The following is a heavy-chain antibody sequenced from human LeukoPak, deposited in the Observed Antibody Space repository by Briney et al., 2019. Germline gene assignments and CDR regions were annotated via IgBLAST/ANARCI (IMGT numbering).Heavy chain of an antibody. CDR2: ISGYKGNT. D-gene: IGHD4-17*01. J-gene: IGHJ6*03. V-gene: IGHV1-18*04. Sequence: GASVKVSCKASGYTFSSYGFSWVRHAPGQGLEWMGWISGYKGNTNYAQKLQGRITMTTDTSTNTAYMELRSLRSDDTAVYYCARSHGDYVVYHYMDVWGKGTTVTVSS. CDR3: ARSHGDYVVYHYMDV. CDR1: GYTFSSYG.